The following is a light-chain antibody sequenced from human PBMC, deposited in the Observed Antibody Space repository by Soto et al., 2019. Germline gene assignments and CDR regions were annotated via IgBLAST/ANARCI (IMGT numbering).Light chain of an antibody. CDR3: TSWTTSTTMI. J-gene: IGLJ2*01. CDR2: DVN. Sequence: QSALTQPASVSGSPGQSITISCTGTSSDSGAYNFVSWYQQHPGKAPKLMLYDVNIRPSGVSNRFSGSKSGNTASLTISGLQAEDAADYYCTSWTTSTTMIFGGGTMLTVL. CDR1: SSDSGAYNF. V-gene: IGLV2-14*03.